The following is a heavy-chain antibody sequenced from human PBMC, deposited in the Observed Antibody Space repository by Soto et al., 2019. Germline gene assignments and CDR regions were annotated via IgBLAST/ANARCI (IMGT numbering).Heavy chain of an antibody. CDR2: INPNSGAT. CDR3: AREARHVVDSDFRAAYFTYFDQ. Sequence: QVQLVQSGAEVRKPGASVRVSCKASGYTFTGHYIHWVRQAPGQGLEWMGWINPNSGATNYAQKFQARVSRSTDTSISAAYMELTSLRSDATAVYYCAREARHVVDSDFRAAYFTYFDQWGQGTLVTVSS. J-gene: IGHJ4*02. V-gene: IGHV1-2*02. D-gene: IGHD3-3*01. CDR1: GYTFTGHY.